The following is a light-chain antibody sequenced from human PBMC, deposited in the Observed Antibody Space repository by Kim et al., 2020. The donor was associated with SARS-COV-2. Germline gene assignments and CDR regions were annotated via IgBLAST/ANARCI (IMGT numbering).Light chain of an antibody. V-gene: IGKV1-5*03. Sequence: AAVGDRVSITCRASQKIGNSLAWYQQKLGKAPKLLIYKAASLQSGVPSRFSGSGSGTEFTLSISSLQPEDFATYYCQQFKSYPLTFGGGTKVDIK. CDR2: KAA. J-gene: IGKJ4*01. CDR1: QKIGNS. CDR3: QQFKSYPLT.